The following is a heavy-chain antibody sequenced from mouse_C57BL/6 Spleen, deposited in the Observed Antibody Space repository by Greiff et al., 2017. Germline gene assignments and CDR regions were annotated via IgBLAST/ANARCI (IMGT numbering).Heavy chain of an antibody. V-gene: IGHV1-80*01. CDR3: ARRDYGSSPGFAY. Sequence: QVQLQQSGAELVKPGASVKISCKASGYAFSSYWMNWVKQRPGKGLEWIGQIYPGDGDTNYNGKFKGKATLTADKSSSTAYMQLRSLTSEDSAVYFCARRDYGSSPGFAYWGQGTLVTVSA. J-gene: IGHJ3*01. D-gene: IGHD1-1*01. CDR2: IYPGDGDT. CDR1: GYAFSSYW.